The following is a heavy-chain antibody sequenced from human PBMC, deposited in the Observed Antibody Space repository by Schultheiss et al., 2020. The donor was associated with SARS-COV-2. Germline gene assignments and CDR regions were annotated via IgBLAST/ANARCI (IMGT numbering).Heavy chain of an antibody. CDR3: VRSYYHYDMDV. CDR1: GVTLSKYW. V-gene: IGHV3-74*01. J-gene: IGHJ6*02. CDR2: ITWNGDNL. Sequence: GGSLRLSCAASGVTLSKYWMHWVRQAPGKGLEWVSGITWNGDNLAYADSVNGRFTISRDNAKNTLFLQMNSLRVEDTAIYYCVRSYYHYDMDVWGQGTLVTVSS.